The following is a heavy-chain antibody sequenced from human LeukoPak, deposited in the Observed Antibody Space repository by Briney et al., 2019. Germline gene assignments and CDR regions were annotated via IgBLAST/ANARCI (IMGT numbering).Heavy chain of an antibody. CDR1: GGSISGSY. CDR3: AVEHDGATYSNL. J-gene: IGHJ5*02. V-gene: IGHV4-59*01. Sequence: PSVTLSLNCTVSGGSISGSYWNWIRQPPGKGLEWIGCIHDSGTTNYNPSLKSRVTISLHTSKNQFSLRLTSVTAADTAVYNCAVEHDGATYSNLWGQGTLVAVSS. D-gene: IGHD5-12*01. CDR2: IHDSGTT.